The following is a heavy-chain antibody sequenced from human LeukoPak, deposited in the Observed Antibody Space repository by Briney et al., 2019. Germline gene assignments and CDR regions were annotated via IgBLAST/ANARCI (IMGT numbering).Heavy chain of an antibody. D-gene: IGHD1-1*01. V-gene: IGHV3-13*01. CDR1: GFTFSSYD. Sequence: GGSLRLSCAGSGFTFSSYDMHWVRQVTGKGLEWVSAMGTVADTYYPDSVKGRFTISRENAKNSLYLQMNSLRVGDTAVYYCARAGSGNRWANYGMDAWGQGTTVIVSS. J-gene: IGHJ6*02. CDR2: MGTVADT. CDR3: ARAGSGNRWANYGMDA.